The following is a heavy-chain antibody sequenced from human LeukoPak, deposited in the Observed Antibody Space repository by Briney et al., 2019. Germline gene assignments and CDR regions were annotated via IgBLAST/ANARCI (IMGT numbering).Heavy chain of an antibody. CDR3: ATLCSGGFCYIDY. D-gene: IGHD2-15*01. CDR2: FVPSVDVA. CDR1: RGTSPNYD. V-gene: IGHV1-69*04. J-gene: IGHJ4*02. Sequence: ASVKVSCEASRGTSPNYDISWVRQAPGQGLEWMGRFVPSVDVANYSPKFRGRVTITADKSTTTVFMELSSLRSEDTAVYYCATLCSGGFCYIDYWGQGILVTVSS.